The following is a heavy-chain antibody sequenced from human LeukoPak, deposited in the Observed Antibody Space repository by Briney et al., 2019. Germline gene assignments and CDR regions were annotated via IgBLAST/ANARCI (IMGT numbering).Heavy chain of an antibody. Sequence: GGSLRLSCAASGFTFSSYAMTWVRQAPGKGLEWVSITSGSGDNTYYADSVKGRFTISRDNSKNTPYLQMNSLRAEDTAVYYCARGGRSSWYYFDSWGQGTLVTVSS. V-gene: IGHV3-23*01. CDR2: TSGSGDNT. CDR3: ARGGRSSWYYFDS. D-gene: IGHD6-13*01. J-gene: IGHJ4*02. CDR1: GFTFSSYA.